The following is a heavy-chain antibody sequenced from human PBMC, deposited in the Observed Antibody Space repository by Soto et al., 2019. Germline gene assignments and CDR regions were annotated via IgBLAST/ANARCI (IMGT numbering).Heavy chain of an antibody. V-gene: IGHV3-23*01. Sequence: PGGSLRLSCAASGFTFSNYAMSWVRQAPGKGLEWVSTIISGGNTYYADSVKGRFTISRDNSKNTLYLQMNSLRAEDTAVYYCAKAFYSSDRGEVFDYWGQGTLVPVSS. J-gene: IGHJ4*02. CDR2: IISGGNT. D-gene: IGHD6-19*01. CDR1: GFTFSNYA. CDR3: AKAFYSSDRGEVFDY.